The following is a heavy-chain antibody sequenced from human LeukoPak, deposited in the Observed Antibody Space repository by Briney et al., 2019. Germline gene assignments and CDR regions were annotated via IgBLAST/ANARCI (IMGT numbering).Heavy chain of an antibody. CDR3: ARTISSGAYYFDY. J-gene: IGHJ4*02. CDR2: ISSSGSTI. CDR1: GFTFSDYY. Sequence: GGSLRLSCAASGFTFSDYYMSWIRQAPGKGLEWVSYISSSGSTIYYADPVKGRFTISRDNAKNSLYLQMNSLRAEDTAVYYCARTISSGAYYFDYWGQGTLVTVSS. D-gene: IGHD6-19*01. V-gene: IGHV3-11*01.